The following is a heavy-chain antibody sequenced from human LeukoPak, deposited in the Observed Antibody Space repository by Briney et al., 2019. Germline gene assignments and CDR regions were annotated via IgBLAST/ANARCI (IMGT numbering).Heavy chain of an antibody. J-gene: IGHJ2*01. Sequence: SETLSLTCTVSGGSISGYYWSWIRQPPGKGLEWIGYIYYSGSTNYNPSLKSRVTISVDTSKNQFSLNLSSVTAADTAVYYCARRNWYFDLWGRGTLVTVSS. CDR2: IYYSGST. V-gene: IGHV4-59*01. CDR1: GGSISGYY. CDR3: ARRNWYFDL.